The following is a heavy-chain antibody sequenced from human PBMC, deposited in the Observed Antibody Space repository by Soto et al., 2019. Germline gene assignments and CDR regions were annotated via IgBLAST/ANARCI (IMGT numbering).Heavy chain of an antibody. CDR1: GYIFINYG. D-gene: IGHD2-15*01. Sequence: ASVKVSCKASGYIFINYGINWVRQAPGQGLEWMGWISAYNGNTNYAQKLQGRVTMTTDTSTSTAYMELRSLRSDDTAVYYCARAVGYYYGMDVWGQGTTVNVSS. V-gene: IGHV1-18*01. CDR3: ARAVGYYYGMDV. J-gene: IGHJ6*02. CDR2: ISAYNGNT.